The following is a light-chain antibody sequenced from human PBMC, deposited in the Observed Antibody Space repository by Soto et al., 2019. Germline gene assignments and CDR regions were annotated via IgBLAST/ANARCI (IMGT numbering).Light chain of an antibody. V-gene: IGLV2-11*01. Sequence: QSALTQPRSVSGSPGQSVTISCTGTSSDVGGYNYVSWYQQHPGKAPKLMIYDVSKRPSGVPDRFSGSKSGNTASLTISGLQAEDEADYYCCSYAGSHTFEMVFGGGTKLTVL. CDR2: DVS. CDR1: SSDVGGYNY. CDR3: CSYAGSHTFEMV. J-gene: IGLJ2*01.